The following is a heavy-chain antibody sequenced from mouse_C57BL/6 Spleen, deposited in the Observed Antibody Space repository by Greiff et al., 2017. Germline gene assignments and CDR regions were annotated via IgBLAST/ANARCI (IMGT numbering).Heavy chain of an antibody. Sequence: QVQLQQPGAELVMPGASVKLSCKASGYTFTSYWMHWVKQRPGQGLEWIGEIDPSDSYINYNQKFKGKSTLTVDKSSSTAYMQLSSLTSEDSAVYYCARPGNWDDYGMDYWGQGTSVTVSS. D-gene: IGHD4-1*01. CDR1: GYTFTSYW. V-gene: IGHV1-69*01. J-gene: IGHJ4*01. CDR2: IDPSDSYI. CDR3: ARPGNWDDYGMDY.